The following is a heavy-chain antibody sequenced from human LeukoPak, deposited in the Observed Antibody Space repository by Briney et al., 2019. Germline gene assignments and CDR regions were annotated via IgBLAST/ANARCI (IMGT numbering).Heavy chain of an antibody. CDR3: ARDRDSYSSSWYRD. CDR1: GYTFTSYA. J-gene: IGHJ4*02. V-gene: IGHV7-4-1*02. Sequence: ASVKVSCKASGYTFTSYAMNWERQAPGQGLEWMGWINTNTGNPTYAQGFTGRFVFSLDTSVSTAYLQISSLKAEDTAVYYCARDRDSYSSSWYRDWGQGTLVTVSS. D-gene: IGHD6-13*01. CDR2: INTNTGNP.